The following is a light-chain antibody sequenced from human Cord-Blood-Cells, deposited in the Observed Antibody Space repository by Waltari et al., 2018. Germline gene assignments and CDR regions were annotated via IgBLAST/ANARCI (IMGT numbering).Light chain of an antibody. V-gene: IGKV3-11*01. J-gene: IGKJ2*01. CDR2: DAS. Sequence: EIVLTQSPATLSLSPGERATLSCRASQSVSSYLASYQQKPGQAPRLLIYDASNSSTGIPARFSGSGSGTDFTLTISSLEPEDLAVYYCQQRSNWPPSTFGQGTKLEIK. CDR1: QSVSSY. CDR3: QQRSNWPPST.